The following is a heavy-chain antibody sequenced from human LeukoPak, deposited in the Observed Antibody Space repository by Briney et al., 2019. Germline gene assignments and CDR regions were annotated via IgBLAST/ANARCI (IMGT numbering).Heavy chain of an antibody. CDR1: GGSFSGYY. CDR2: TNHSGST. V-gene: IGHV4-34*01. D-gene: IGHD4-23*01. J-gene: IGHJ4*02. CDR3: ARLSDYGGRIDY. Sequence: SETLSLTCAVYGGSFSGYYWSWIRQPPGKGLEWIGETNHSGSTNYNPSLKSRVTISVDTSKNQFSLKLSSVTAADTAVYYCARLSDYGGRIDYWGQGTLVTVSS.